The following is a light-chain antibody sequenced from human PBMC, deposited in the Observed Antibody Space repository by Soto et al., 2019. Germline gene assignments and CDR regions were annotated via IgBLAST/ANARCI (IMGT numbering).Light chain of an antibody. J-gene: IGLJ2*01. CDR1: RSDVGGYNY. CDR3: SSYTSSSTYVV. V-gene: IGLV2-14*01. CDR2: DVS. Sequence: QSALTQPTSVSGSPGQSFTIACTETRSDVGGYNYVSWYQQHPGKAPKLMIYDVSNRPSGVSNRFSGSKSGNTASLTISGLQAEDEADYYCSSYTSSSTYVVFGGGTKLTVL.